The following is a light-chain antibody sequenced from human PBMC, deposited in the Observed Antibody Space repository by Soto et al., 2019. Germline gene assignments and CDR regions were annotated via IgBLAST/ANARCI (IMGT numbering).Light chain of an antibody. Sequence: QSALTQPASVSGSPVQSITIACTGTSRDVGGYNYGSLYQQHTGKAPKLMINEASNRPSGVSNRFSGSKSANTASLTISGIQAEAVDDYYCDAYTSGNTPVFGGGIKLTVL. CDR2: EAS. V-gene: IGLV2-14*01. CDR1: SRDVGGYNY. J-gene: IGLJ3*02. CDR3: DAYTSGNTPV.